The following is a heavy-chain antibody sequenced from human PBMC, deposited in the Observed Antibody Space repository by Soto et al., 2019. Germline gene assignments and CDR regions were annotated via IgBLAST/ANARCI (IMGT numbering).Heavy chain of an antibody. J-gene: IGHJ5*02. CDR2: INGDGSDT. CDR1: GVDFTNYW. CDR3: ARDQSTGDWFDA. V-gene: IGHV3-74*01. Sequence: EVQLVQSGGGLVQPGGSLRLSCGASGVDFTNYWMHWIRQDPGKGLVWVSRINGDGSDTKYADSVKGRFTISRDNAKNKVYLQMNSLRADDTAVYYCARDQSTGDWFDAWGQGTLVTVSS. D-gene: IGHD2-2*01.